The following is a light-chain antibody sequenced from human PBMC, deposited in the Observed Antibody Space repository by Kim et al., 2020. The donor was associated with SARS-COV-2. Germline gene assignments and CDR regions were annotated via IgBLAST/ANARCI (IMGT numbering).Light chain of an antibody. J-gene: IGKJ2*01. CDR1: QSLLYASNNKNY. CDR2: WAS. Sequence: DIVMTQSPDSLAVSLGERATIDCKSTQSLLYASNNKNYLAWYQQRPGQPPKLLFYWASTRESGIPDRFSGSGSGTDFTLTISNLQAEDVAVYCCQQYYAAPYTFGQGNELEIK. V-gene: IGKV4-1*01. CDR3: QQYYAAPYT.